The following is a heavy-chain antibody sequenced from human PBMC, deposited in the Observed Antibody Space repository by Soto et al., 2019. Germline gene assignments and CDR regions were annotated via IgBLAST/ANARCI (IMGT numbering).Heavy chain of an antibody. D-gene: IGHD4-17*01. CDR1: GYSISSGYY. Sequence: SSETLSLTCAVSGYSISSGYYWGWIRQPPGKGLEWIGSIYHSGSTYYNPSLKSRVTISVDTSKNQFSLKLSSVTAADTAVYYCARDRGLRWSESSPYYFDYWGQGTLVTVSS. CDR3: ARDRGLRWSESSPYYFDY. J-gene: IGHJ4*02. CDR2: IYHSGST. V-gene: IGHV4-38-2*02.